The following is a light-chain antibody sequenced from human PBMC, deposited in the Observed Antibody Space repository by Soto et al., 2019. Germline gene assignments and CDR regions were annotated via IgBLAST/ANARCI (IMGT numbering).Light chain of an antibody. CDR3: QQYGTSPWA. Sequence: EIVLTQFPGTLSLSPGERATLSCRASQSVGRNYVAWYQQKPGQAPRVINYAASNRASGIPDRFSGSGSGSDFTLTNSRLEPEDFAVYYCQQYGTSPWAFGQGTKVEIK. CDR1: QSVGRNY. V-gene: IGKV3-20*01. CDR2: AAS. J-gene: IGKJ1*01.